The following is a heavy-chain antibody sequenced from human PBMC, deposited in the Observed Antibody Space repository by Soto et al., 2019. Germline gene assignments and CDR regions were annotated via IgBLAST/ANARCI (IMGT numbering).Heavy chain of an antibody. V-gene: IGHV3-23*01. Sequence: GGSLRLSCAASGFTFSSYAMSWVRQAPGKGLEWVSAISGSGGSTYYADSVRGRFTISRDNSKNTLYLQMNSLRAEDTAVYYCAKPRYYGSGSGYYFDYWGQGTLVTVSS. CDR2: ISGSGGST. CDR1: GFTFSSYA. CDR3: AKPRYYGSGSGYYFDY. D-gene: IGHD3-10*01. J-gene: IGHJ4*02.